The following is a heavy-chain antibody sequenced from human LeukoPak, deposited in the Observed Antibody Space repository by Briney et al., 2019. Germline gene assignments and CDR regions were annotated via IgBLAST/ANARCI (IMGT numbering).Heavy chain of an antibody. V-gene: IGHV4-34*01. CDR2: INHSGST. CDR1: GSISGYY. CDR3: ARRANYYDSSGRPFPFDY. Sequence: SETLSLTCTVSGSISGYYWSWIRQPPGKGLEWIGEINHSGSTKYNPSLKSRVTISVDTSKNQFSLKLSSVTAADTAVYYCARRANYYDSSGRPFPFDYWGQGSLVTVSS. D-gene: IGHD3-22*01. J-gene: IGHJ4*02.